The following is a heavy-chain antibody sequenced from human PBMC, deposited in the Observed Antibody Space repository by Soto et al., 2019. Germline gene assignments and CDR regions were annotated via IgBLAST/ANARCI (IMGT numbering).Heavy chain of an antibody. D-gene: IGHD1-1*01. J-gene: IGHJ6*01. CDR3: ARHGHNIYGFDV. CDR2: MHPVGST. CDR1: GGSINSVNW. V-gene: IGHV4-4*02. Sequence: QVQPQESGTGLVKPSDTLSLTCAVSGGSINSVNWWSWVRQSPGKGLEWIGEMHPVGSTNYNPSLESRVTVSMDKSRNLFSLKMSSVTAADTAVYFCARHGHNIYGFDVLGLGTTVTVSS.